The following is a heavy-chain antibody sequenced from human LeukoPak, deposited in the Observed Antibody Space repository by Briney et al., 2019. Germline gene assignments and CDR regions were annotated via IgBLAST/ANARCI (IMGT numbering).Heavy chain of an antibody. J-gene: IGHJ3*02. CDR2: ISYDGSNK. D-gene: IGHD3-10*01. Sequence: PGGSLRLSCAASGFTFSSYAMHWVRQAPGKGLEWVAVISYDGSNKYYADSVKGRFTISRDNSKNTLYLQMNSLRAEDTAVYYYARDARFYGSGSYGAFDIWGQGTMVTVSS. V-gene: IGHV3-30-3*01. CDR1: GFTFSSYA. CDR3: ARDARFYGSGSYGAFDI.